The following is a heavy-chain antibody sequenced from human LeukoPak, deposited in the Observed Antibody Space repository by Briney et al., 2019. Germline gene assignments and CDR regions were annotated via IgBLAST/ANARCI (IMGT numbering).Heavy chain of an antibody. V-gene: IGHV4-30-2*01. CDR3: ARSRQASGLFSS. J-gene: IGHJ5*02. CDR2: IYDRGPA. CDR1: GYAIISGGFS. D-gene: IGHD3-10*01. Sequence: PSETLSLTCSVSGYAIISGGFSWNWIRQPPGKGLEWIGCIYDRGPAHYNPSLKSRFTISVDRPKNQFFLNVTSLTAADTAVYYCARSRQASGLFSSWGQGTLVVVSS.